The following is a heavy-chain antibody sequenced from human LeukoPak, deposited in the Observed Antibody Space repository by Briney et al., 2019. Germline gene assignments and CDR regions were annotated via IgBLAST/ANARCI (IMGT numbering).Heavy chain of an antibody. CDR3: ARGWSKHIVVVTAIRAKSFDY. CDR2: INHSGST. J-gene: IGHJ4*02. V-gene: IGHV4-34*01. CDR1: GGSFSGYY. D-gene: IGHD2-21*02. Sequence: SETLSLTCAVYGGSFSGYYWSWIRHPPGKGLEWIGEINHSGSTNYNPSLKSRVTISVDTSKNQFSLKLSSVTAADTAVYYCARGWSKHIVVVTAIRAKSFDYWGQGTLVTVSS.